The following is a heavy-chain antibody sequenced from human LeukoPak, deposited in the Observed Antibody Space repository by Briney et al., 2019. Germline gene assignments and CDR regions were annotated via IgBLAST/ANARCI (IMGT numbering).Heavy chain of an antibody. V-gene: IGHV4-59*01. D-gene: IGHD2-2*01. CDR3: AREVVYCSSTSCSSHFDY. Sequence: SETLSLTCTVSGGSISSYYWSWIRQPPGKGLEWIGYIYYSGSTNYNPSLKSRVTISADTSKNQFSLKLSSVTAADTAVYYCAREVVYCSSTSCSSHFDYRGQGTLVTVSS. J-gene: IGHJ4*02. CDR1: GGSISSYY. CDR2: IYYSGST.